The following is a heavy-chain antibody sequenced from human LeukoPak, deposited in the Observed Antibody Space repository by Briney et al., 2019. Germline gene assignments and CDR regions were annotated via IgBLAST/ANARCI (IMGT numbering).Heavy chain of an antibody. CDR1: GGSISSGGYY. Sequence: SSETLSLTCTVSGGSISSGGYYWSWIRQHPGKGLEWIGYIYYSGSTYYNPSLKSRVTISVDTSKNQFSLKLSSVTAADTAVYYCARVRLSSGYVDYWGQGTLVTVSS. J-gene: IGHJ4*02. V-gene: IGHV4-31*03. D-gene: IGHD3-22*01. CDR3: ARVRLSSGYVDY. CDR2: IYYSGST.